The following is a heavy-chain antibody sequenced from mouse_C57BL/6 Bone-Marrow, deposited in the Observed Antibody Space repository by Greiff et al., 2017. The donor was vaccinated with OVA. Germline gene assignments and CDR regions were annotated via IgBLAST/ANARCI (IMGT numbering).Heavy chain of an antibody. D-gene: IGHD2-3*01. Sequence: EVQGVESGGGLVKPGGSLKLSCAASGFTFSSYAMSWVRQTPEKRLEWVATISDGGSYTYYPDNVKGRFTISRDNAKNNLYLQMSHLKSEDTAMYYCARDRDGYYYWYFDVWGTGTTVTVSS. CDR3: ARDRDGYYYWYFDV. CDR2: ISDGGSYT. V-gene: IGHV5-4*01. CDR1: GFTFSSYA. J-gene: IGHJ1*03.